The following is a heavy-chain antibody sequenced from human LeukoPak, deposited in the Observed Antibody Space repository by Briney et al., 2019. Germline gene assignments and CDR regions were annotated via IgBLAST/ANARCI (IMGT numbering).Heavy chain of an antibody. J-gene: IGHJ5*02. D-gene: IGHD3-22*01. CDR3: ASYGYYDSSGQNWFDP. CDR1: GGSFSGYY. V-gene: IGHV4-34*01. Sequence: SETLSLTCAVYGGSFSGYYWSWLRQPPGKGLEWFGEINHSGSTNYNPSLKSRVTISVDTPKNQFSLKLSSVTAADTAVYYCASYGYYDSSGQNWFDPWGQGTLVTVSS. CDR2: INHSGST.